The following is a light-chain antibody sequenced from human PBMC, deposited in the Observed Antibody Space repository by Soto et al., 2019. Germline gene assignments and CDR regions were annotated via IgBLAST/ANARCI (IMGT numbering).Light chain of an antibody. CDR1: QSVGSN. Sequence: EIVMTQSLATVSVSPGERATLSCRASQSVGSNLAWYQQKPGQAPRLLMYASSTRATGIPARFSVSGSGTEFTLTISSLQAEDFAVYHCQQYENWPFTFGPGTKVDIK. CDR2: ASS. CDR3: QQYENWPFT. V-gene: IGKV3-15*01. J-gene: IGKJ3*01.